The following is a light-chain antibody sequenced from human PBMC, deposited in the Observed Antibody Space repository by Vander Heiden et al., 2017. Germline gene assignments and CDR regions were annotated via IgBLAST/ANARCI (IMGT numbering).Light chain of an antibody. CDR2: QDR. J-gene: IGLJ1*01. V-gene: IGLV3-1*01. Sequence: SYALTQPPSVSVPPGQAATITCSGKNLGDKFVSWYQHKSGQSPVLVMYQDRRRPSGIPDRFAASHSGDTATLTIGDIQAMDEADYYCQAWDSSVLYGFGSGTKVTVL. CDR1: NLGDKF. CDR3: QAWDSSVLYG.